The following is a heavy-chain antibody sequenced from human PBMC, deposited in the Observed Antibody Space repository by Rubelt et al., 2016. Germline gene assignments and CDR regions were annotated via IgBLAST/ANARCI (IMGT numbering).Heavy chain of an antibody. CDR1: GFTVSSNY. J-gene: IGHJ4*02. CDR3: VRDDDSRGYYYY. V-gene: IGHV3-53*01. Sequence: EVQLVESGGGLIQPGGSLRLSCAASGFTVSSNYMSWVRRAPGKGLEWVSVIHSDGGTYYADSVKGRFSISRDNSKNTLYLQMNSLGFEDTAVYYCVRDDDSRGYYYYWGQGTLVTVSS. D-gene: IGHD3-22*01. CDR2: IHSDGGT.